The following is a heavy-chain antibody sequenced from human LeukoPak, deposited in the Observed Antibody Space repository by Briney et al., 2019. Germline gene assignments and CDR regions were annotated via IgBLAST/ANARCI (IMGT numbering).Heavy chain of an antibody. V-gene: IGHV3-23*01. CDR2: ISDSGGTT. Sequence: PGGSLRLSCAASGFTFSSYAMSWVRHAPGEGLEWVSAISDSGGTTYYADSVKGRFTISRDNSKNTLYLQMNSLRPEDTAVYFCARGSVPYYYDSSGHPDPHFDYWGQGTLVTVSS. D-gene: IGHD3-22*01. CDR3: ARGSVPYYYDSSGHPDPHFDY. J-gene: IGHJ4*02. CDR1: GFTFSSYA.